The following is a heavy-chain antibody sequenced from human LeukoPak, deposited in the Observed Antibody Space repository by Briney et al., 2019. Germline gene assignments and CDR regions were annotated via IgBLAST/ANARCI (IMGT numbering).Heavy chain of an antibody. V-gene: IGHV3-9*01. Sequence: GGSLRLSCAASGFTFDDYAMHWVRQAPGKGLEWVSGISWNSGSIGYADSVKGRFTISRDNAKNSLYLQMNSLRAEDTALYYCAKGRAGYPHDASDIWGQGTMVTVSS. CDR1: GFTFDDYA. J-gene: IGHJ3*02. D-gene: IGHD3-9*01. CDR3: AKGRAGYPHDASDI. CDR2: ISWNSGSI.